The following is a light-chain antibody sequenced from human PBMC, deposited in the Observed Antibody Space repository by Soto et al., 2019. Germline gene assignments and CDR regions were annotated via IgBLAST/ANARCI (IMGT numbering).Light chain of an antibody. CDR1: SGSIATNY. Sequence: FMLAQPHSVSESPGKTVTLSCTRSSGSIATNYVQWYQQRPGSAPTIVIYEDSQRASGVSDRFPGSIDSSSNSASLTISGLKTEDEADYYCQSYDSSNHKIFGGGTKVTVL. CDR3: QSYDSSNHKI. J-gene: IGLJ2*01. CDR2: EDS. V-gene: IGLV6-57*03.